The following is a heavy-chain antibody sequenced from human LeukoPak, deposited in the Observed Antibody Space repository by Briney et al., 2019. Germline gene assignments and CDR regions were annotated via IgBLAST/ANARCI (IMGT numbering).Heavy chain of an antibody. J-gene: IGHJ5*02. CDR3: ARDAGSYTMGNWFDP. CDR2: INWNGGST. D-gene: IGHD1-26*01. CDR1: GFMFGDYG. V-gene: IGHV3-20*03. Sequence: PGGSLRLSFAASGFMFGDYGLSWVRQAPEKGLEWVSGINWNGGSTDYADSVKGRFTISRDDARNSLYLLMNSLRDEDSAVYYCARDAGSYTMGNWFDPWGQGTLVTVSS.